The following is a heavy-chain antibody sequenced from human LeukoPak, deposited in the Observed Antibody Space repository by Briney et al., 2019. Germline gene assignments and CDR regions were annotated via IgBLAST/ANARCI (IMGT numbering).Heavy chain of an antibody. J-gene: IGHJ3*02. V-gene: IGHV1-46*01. CDR2: INPSGGST. CDR3: ARNGPRGGGRTQEVDI. D-gene: IGHD2-8*01. Sequence: ASVKVSCKASGYTLTSYYMHWVRQAPGQGLEWMGIINPSGGSTSYAQKFQGRVTMTRDTSTSTVYMELSSLRSEDTAVYYCARNGPRGGGRTQEVDIWGQGTMVTVSS. CDR1: GYTLTSYY.